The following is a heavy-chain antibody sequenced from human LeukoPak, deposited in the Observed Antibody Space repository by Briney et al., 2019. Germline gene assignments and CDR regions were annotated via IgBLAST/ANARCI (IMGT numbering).Heavy chain of an antibody. CDR2: IYRSGGT. J-gene: IGHJ4*02. V-gene: IGHV4-4*02. D-gene: IGHD5-24*01. Sequence: SETLSLTCAVSGGSITIDTWWSWVRQPPGKGLEWIGQIYRSGGTNYNPSLKSRVTILMDKSKNQLSLDLISVTAADTAAYYCARHVPITGILGFDSWGQGTLVTVSS. CDR3: ARHVPITGILGFDS. CDR1: GGSITIDTW.